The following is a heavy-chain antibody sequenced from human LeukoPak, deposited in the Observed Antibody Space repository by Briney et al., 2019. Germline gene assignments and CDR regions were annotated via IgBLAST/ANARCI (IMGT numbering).Heavy chain of an antibody. CDR1: GGSISSYY. D-gene: IGHD5-18*01. CDR3: ARDMGLDSYGSFDY. CDR2: IYTSGST. Sequence: SETLSLTCTVSGGSISSYYWSSVRQPAGKGLEWVGRIYTSGSTNYTPSLKSRVTMSVDTSKNQFSLKLSSVTAADTAVYYCARDMGLDSYGSFDYWGQGTLVIVSS. V-gene: IGHV4-4*07. J-gene: IGHJ4*02.